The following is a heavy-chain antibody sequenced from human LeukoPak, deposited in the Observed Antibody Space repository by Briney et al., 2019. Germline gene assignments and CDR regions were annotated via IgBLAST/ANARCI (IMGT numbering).Heavy chain of an antibody. CDR1: GFTFSSHW. V-gene: IGHV3-7*05. CDR3: ARRGTSRSWAHFDY. CDR2: IKQDGSEK. J-gene: IGHJ4*02. Sequence: PGGSLGLSCAASGFTFSSHWMTWVRQAPGKWLEWVAKIKQDGSEKYYVDSLKGRFTIHRDNAKNSLYLQMNSLGAEDTAVYYCARRGTSRSWAHFDYWGQGTLVTVSS. D-gene: IGHD6-13*01.